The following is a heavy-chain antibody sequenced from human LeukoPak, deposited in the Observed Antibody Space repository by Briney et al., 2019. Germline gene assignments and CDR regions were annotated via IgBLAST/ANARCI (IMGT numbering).Heavy chain of an antibody. J-gene: IGHJ3*02. V-gene: IGHV1-24*01. CDR3: TTDCSSTSCLDAFDI. CDR1: GYTLTELS. Sequence: ASVKVSCKVSGYTLTELSMHWVRQAPGKGLEWMGGFDPEDGETIYAQNFQGRVTMTEDTSTDTADMELSSLRSEDTAVYYCTTDCSSTSCLDAFDIWGQGTMVTVSS. D-gene: IGHD2-2*01. CDR2: FDPEDGET.